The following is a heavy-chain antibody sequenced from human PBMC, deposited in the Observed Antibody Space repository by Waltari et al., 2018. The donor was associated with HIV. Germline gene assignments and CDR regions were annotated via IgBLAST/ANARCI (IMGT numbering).Heavy chain of an antibody. CDR3: ARQGLQYSDGMDV. J-gene: IGHJ6*02. V-gene: IGHV1-18*01. CDR1: GYTFTEYG. Sequence: QVQLVQFGTEVKKAGASVKVSCKTSGYTFTEYGISWVRQAPGQGLEWMGWISPYNGDENYAQKLQGRVTMTTDTSTKTAYMEVRSLRSDDTAVYYCARQGLQYSDGMDVWGHGTTVTVS. CDR2: ISPYNGDE. D-gene: IGHD4-4*01.